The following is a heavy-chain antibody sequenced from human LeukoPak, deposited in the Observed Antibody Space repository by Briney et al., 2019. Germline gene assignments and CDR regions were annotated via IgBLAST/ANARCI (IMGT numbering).Heavy chain of an antibody. J-gene: IGHJ3*02. D-gene: IGHD3-10*01. V-gene: IGHV3-48*02. CDR2: ISSSSRTI. CDR1: GFIFSSYS. CDR3: ARGFSGSYYLVAFDI. Sequence: PGGSLRLSCAASGFIFSSYSMNWVRQAPGKGLEWVSYISSSSRTIYYADSVKGRFTISRDNDKNSLYLQRNNLRDEDTAVYYCARGFSGSYYLVAFDIWGQGTMVTVSS.